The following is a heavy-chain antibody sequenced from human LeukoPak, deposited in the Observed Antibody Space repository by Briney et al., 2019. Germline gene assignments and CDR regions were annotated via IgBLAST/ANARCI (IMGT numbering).Heavy chain of an antibody. V-gene: IGHV4-39*07. CDR2: IYYSGST. CDR3: ARDYLGGNPDAFDI. Sequence: SETLSLTCTVSGDSISSSSYYWGWIRQPPGKELEWIGSIYYSGSTYYNPSLNSRVTISVDTSKNQFSLKLSSVTAADTAVYYCARDYLGGNPDAFDIWGQGTLVTVSS. D-gene: IGHD4-23*01. J-gene: IGHJ3*02. CDR1: GDSISSSSYY.